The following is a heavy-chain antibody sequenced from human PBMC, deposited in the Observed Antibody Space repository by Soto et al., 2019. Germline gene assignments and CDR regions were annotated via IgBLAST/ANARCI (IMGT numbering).Heavy chain of an antibody. CDR3: ARYVLDSSGYYYVGAAFDI. D-gene: IGHD3-22*01. CDR1: GGTFSSYT. V-gene: IGHV1-69*02. CDR2: IIPILGIA. Sequence: SVKVSCKASGGTFSSYTISWVRQAPGQGLEWMGRIIPILGIANYAQKFQGRVTITADESTSTAYMELSSLRSEDTAVYYCARYVLDSSGYYYVGAAFDIWGQGTMVTVSS. J-gene: IGHJ3*02.